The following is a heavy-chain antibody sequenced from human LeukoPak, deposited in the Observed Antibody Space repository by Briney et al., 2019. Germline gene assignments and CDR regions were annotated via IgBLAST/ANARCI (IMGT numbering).Heavy chain of an antibody. D-gene: IGHD2-15*01. CDR2: ISVGGGKT. Sequence: PGGSLRLSCAASGFTFSSYAMNWVRQAPGKGLEWVSSISVGGGKTYYADSVKDRFTVSRDNSKNTLFLQMNSLRAEDTAVYYCPKPSMGYCGGGNCYTDRYFEFWGQGILVTVSS. CDR3: PKPSMGYCGGGNCYTDRYFEF. CDR1: GFTFSSYA. V-gene: IGHV3-23*01. J-gene: IGHJ4*02.